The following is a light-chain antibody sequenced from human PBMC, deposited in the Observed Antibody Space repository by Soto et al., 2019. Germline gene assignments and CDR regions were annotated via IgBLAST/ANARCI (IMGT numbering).Light chain of an antibody. CDR1: QSVDSNY. J-gene: IGKJ2*01. Sequence: EVVLTQSPGTLSLSPGERATLTCRASQSVDSNYLSWFQQKHGQPPRVLVFATSSRAPDTPRRFTDSGSGTDFALTISRVEPEDFAVYYCQQYGGSPPAYTFGLGTKLEIK. V-gene: IGKV3-20*01. CDR3: QQYGGSPPAYT. CDR2: ATS.